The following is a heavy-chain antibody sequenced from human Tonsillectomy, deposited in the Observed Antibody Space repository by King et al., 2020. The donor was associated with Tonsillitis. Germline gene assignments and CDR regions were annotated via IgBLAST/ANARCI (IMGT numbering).Heavy chain of an antibody. V-gene: IGHV4-59*01. D-gene: IGHD6-19*01. CDR1: GGSISSYY. CDR2: IYYNGST. Sequence: QLQESGPGLVKPSETLSLTCTVSGGSISSYYWSWIRQPPGKGLEWIGYIYYNGSTNYNPSLKSRVTISVDTSKKQFSLKLSAVTAADTAVYYCARDLGYNSGHWGQGTLVTVSS. CDR3: ARDLGYNSGH. J-gene: IGHJ4*02.